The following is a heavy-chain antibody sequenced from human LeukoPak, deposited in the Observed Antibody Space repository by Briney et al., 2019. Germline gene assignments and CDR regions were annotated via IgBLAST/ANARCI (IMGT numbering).Heavy chain of an antibody. V-gene: IGHV3-7*05. J-gene: IGHJ4*02. Sequence: GGSLRLSCAASGFTFSNAWMSWVRQAPGKGLEWVANIKQDGSEKYYVDSVKGRFTISRDNAKNSLYLQMNSLRAEDTAVYYCARDPRLAVGYWGQGTLVTVSS. CDR2: IKQDGSEK. CDR3: ARDPRLAVGY. CDR1: GFTFSNAW. D-gene: IGHD6-19*01.